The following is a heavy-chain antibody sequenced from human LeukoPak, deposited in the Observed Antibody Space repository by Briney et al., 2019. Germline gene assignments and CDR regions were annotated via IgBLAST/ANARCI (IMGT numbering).Heavy chain of an antibody. CDR2: ISGSGGST. D-gene: IGHD1-26*01. Sequence: RAGGSLRLSCAASGSTFSSYAMSWVRQAPGKGLEWVSAISGSGGSTYYADSVKGRFTISRDNSKNTLYLQMNSLRAEDTAVYYCAKESGSYYYFDYWGQGTLVTVSS. V-gene: IGHV3-23*01. CDR3: AKESGSYYYFDY. J-gene: IGHJ4*02. CDR1: GSTFSSYA.